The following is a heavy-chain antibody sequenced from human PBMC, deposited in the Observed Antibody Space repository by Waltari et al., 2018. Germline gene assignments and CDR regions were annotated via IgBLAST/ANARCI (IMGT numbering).Heavy chain of an antibody. CDR2: ISYDGSNK. V-gene: IGHV3-30-3*01. Sequence: QVQLVESGGGVVQPGRSLRLSCAASGFTFSSYAMHWVRQAPGKGLGWVAVISYDGSNKYYADSVKGRFTISRDNSKNTLYLQMNSLRAEDTAVYYCARDGIVVVRRTNAFDIWGQGTMVTVSS. CDR3: ARDGIVVVRRTNAFDI. J-gene: IGHJ3*02. D-gene: IGHD2-21*01. CDR1: GFTFSSYA.